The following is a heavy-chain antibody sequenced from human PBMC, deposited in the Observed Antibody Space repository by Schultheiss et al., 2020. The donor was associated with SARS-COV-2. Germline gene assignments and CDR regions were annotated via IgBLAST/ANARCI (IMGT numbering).Heavy chain of an antibody. CDR2: IYYSGST. V-gene: IGHV4-59*12. J-gene: IGHJ6*02. D-gene: IGHD6-13*01. CDR1: GDSISTYY. CDR3: ARGFSSSWYAGMDV. Sequence: SETLSLTCTVSGDSISTYYWSWIRQPPGKGLEWIGYIYYSGSTYYNPSLKSRVTISVDTSKNQFSLKLSSVTAADTAVYYCARGFSSSWYAGMDVWGQGTTVTVSS.